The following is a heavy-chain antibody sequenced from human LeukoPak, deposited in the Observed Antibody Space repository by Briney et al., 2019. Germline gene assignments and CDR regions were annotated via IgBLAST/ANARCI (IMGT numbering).Heavy chain of an antibody. Sequence: GGSLRLSCAASGYTFSTSGMHWVRQAPGKGLEWVAVIWYDGTNKYYADSVKGRFTISRDNSKNTLFLQMNSLRAEDTAVYYCARDFCGGDCYSIDYWGQGTLVTVSS. J-gene: IGHJ4*02. D-gene: IGHD2-21*02. CDR1: GYTFSTSG. CDR2: IWYDGTNK. V-gene: IGHV3-33*01. CDR3: ARDFCGGDCYSIDY.